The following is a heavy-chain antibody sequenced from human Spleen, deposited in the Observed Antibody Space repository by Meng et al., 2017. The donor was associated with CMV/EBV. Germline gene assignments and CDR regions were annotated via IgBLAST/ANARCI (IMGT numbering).Heavy chain of an antibody. CDR1: GFTFSSYG. Sequence: GGSLRLSCAASGFTFSSYGMHWVRQAPGKGLEWLAFIRYDGSNKYYADSVKGRFTISRDNSKNTLYLQMNSLRAEDTAVYYCAREVYYDTSGYYHNEAFDIWGQGTMVTVSS. CDR2: IRYDGSNK. J-gene: IGHJ3*02. D-gene: IGHD3-22*01. V-gene: IGHV3-30*02. CDR3: AREVYYDTSGYYHNEAFDI.